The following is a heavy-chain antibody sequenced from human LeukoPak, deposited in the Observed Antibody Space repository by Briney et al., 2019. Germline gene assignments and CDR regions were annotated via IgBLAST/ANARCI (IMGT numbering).Heavy chain of an antibody. V-gene: IGHV4-59*08. CDR2: IYYSGST. D-gene: IGHD4-23*01. Sequence: SETLSLTCTVSGGSISSYYWSWIRQPPGKGLEWIGYIYYSGSTNYNPSLKSRVTISVDTSKNQFSLKLSSVTAADTAVYYCARHSTVVTSHFDYWGQGTLVTISS. CDR1: GGSISSYY. J-gene: IGHJ4*02. CDR3: ARHSTVVTSHFDY.